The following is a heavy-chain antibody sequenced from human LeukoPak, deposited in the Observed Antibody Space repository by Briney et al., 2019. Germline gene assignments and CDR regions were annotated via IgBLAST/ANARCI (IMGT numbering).Heavy chain of an antibody. CDR1: GLNFRSYS. V-gene: IGHV3-48*01. D-gene: IGHD6-19*01. CDR3: AKERSSGWLFDY. J-gene: IGHJ4*02. Sequence: GGSLRLSCAASGLNFRSYSMNWVRQAPGKGLEWVSYISSFSGTIDYADSVKGRFTISRDNSKNTLYLQMNSLRAEDTAVYYCAKERSSGWLFDYWGQGTLVTVSS. CDR2: ISSFSGTI.